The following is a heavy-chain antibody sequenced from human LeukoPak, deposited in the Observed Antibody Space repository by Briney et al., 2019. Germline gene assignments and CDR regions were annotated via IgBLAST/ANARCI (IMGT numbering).Heavy chain of an antibody. CDR1: GFTFSIYW. CDR3: ARATSADKEDY. Sequence: PGGSLRLSCAAAGFTFSIYWMSWVRQAPGKGLEWVASIRTDGSDEYYVDSVKGRFTISRDNAKNSLFLEMNSLRAEDTALHYCARATSADKEDYWGQGTLVTVSS. D-gene: IGHD3-3*01. CDR2: IRTDGSDE. J-gene: IGHJ4*02. V-gene: IGHV3-7*01.